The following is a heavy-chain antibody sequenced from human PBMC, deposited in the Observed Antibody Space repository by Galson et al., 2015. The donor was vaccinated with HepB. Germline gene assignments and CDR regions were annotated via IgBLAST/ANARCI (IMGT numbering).Heavy chain of an antibody. D-gene: IGHD6-25*01. Sequence: SLRLSCAASGFTVSSNYMSWVRQAPGKGLEWVSVIYSGGSTYYADSVKGRFTISRDNSKNTLYLQMNSLRAEDTAVYYCARAMAATLNWFDPWGQGTLVTVSS. CDR2: IYSGGST. CDR3: ARAMAATLNWFDP. J-gene: IGHJ5*02. V-gene: IGHV3-53*01. CDR1: GFTVSSNY.